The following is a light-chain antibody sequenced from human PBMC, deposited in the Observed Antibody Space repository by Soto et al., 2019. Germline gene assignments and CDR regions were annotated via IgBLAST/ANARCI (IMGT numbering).Light chain of an antibody. V-gene: IGLV1-40*01. CDR3: QSYENSRTGFYV. CDR2: GNT. CDR1: SSDIGAGFD. Sequence: QSVLTQPPSVSGAPGQRVTISCTGSSSDIGAGFDVHWYQHLPGTAPKLLIYGNTNRPSGVPGRFSGSKSGTSASLVITGLQAEDEADYYCQSYENSRTGFYVFGTGTMLTVL. J-gene: IGLJ1*01.